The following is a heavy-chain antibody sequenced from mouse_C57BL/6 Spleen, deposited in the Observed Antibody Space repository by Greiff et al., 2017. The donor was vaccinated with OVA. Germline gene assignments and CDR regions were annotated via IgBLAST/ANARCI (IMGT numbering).Heavy chain of an antibody. CDR2: IRNKANGYTT. J-gene: IGHJ2*01. CDR1: GFTFTDYY. Sequence: EVQLVESGGGLVQPGGSLSLSCAASGFTFTDYYMSWVRQPPGKALEWLGFIRNKANGYTTEYSASVKGRFTISRDNSQSILYHQMNALRAEDSATYDCARYDGYYVYFDYGGQGTTLTVSS. V-gene: IGHV7-3*01. D-gene: IGHD2-3*01. CDR3: ARYDGYYVYFDY.